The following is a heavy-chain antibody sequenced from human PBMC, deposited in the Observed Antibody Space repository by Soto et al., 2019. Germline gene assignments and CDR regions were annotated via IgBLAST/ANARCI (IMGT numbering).Heavy chain of an antibody. Sequence: PSETLSLTCTVSGGSISSYYWSWIRQPPGKGLEWIGYIYYSGSTNYNPSLKSRVTISVDTSKNQFSLKLSSVTAADTAVYYCARASTVLYDSSGFDYWGQGTLVTVSS. V-gene: IGHV4-59*01. D-gene: IGHD3-22*01. CDR2: IYYSGST. CDR3: ARASTVLYDSSGFDY. J-gene: IGHJ4*02. CDR1: GGSISSYY.